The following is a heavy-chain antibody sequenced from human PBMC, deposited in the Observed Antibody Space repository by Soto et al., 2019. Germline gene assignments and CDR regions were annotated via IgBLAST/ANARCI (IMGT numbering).Heavy chain of an antibody. CDR2: IIPILGIA. J-gene: IGHJ6*02. Sequence: QVQLVQSGAEVKKPGSSVKVSCKASGGTFSSYTISWVRQAPGQGLEWMGRIIPILGIANYAQKFQGRVTITADKSTSTAYMELSSLSSEDTAVYYCARVDCSGGSCYFGGYYGMDVWGQGTTVTVSS. CDR1: GGTFSSYT. V-gene: IGHV1-69*02. CDR3: ARVDCSGGSCYFGGYYGMDV. D-gene: IGHD2-15*01.